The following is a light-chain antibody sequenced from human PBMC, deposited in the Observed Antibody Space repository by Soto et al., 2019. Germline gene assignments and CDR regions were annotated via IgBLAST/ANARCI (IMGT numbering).Light chain of an antibody. J-gene: IGKJ1*01. CDR3: LQSFVCPRA. V-gene: IGKV2-24*01. Sequence: DIVLTQTQLSAPATLGQPASISCRSSQRIVHVNGITYLSWLQQRPGQPPKLPIDRVSNRVSGVPERFTGSGAGADFTLMISAVEAEDFGTYYCLQSFVCPRALGQGTKVEIK. CDR2: RVS. CDR1: QRIVHVNGITY.